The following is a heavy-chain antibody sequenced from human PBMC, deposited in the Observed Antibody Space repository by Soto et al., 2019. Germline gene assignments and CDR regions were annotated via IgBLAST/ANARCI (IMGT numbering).Heavy chain of an antibody. V-gene: IGHV2-5*02. Sequence: QITLKESGPTLVKPTQTLTLTCTFSGFSLSTSGVGVGWIRQPPGKALEWLALIYWDDDKRYSPSLKSRLTITKDTSKNQVVLTMTNMDPVDTATYYCAHRGLSSPFDEVAEVGAFDIWGQGTMVTVSS. CDR2: IYWDDDK. D-gene: IGHD1-26*01. J-gene: IGHJ3*02. CDR1: GFSLSTSGVG. CDR3: AHRGLSSPFDEVAEVGAFDI.